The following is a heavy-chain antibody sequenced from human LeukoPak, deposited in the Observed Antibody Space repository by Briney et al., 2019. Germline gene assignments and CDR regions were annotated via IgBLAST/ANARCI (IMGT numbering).Heavy chain of an antibody. V-gene: IGHV4-59*08. CDR3: ARREGYGYGGFDY. CDR1: GGSISGYY. CDR2: IYYSGST. Sequence: SETLSLTCTVSGGSISGYYWSWIRQPPGKGLGWIGYIYYSGSTNYNPSLKSRVTISVDTSKNQFSLKLSSVTAADTAVYSCARREGYGYGGFDYWGQGTMVTVSS. J-gene: IGHJ4*02. D-gene: IGHD5-18*01.